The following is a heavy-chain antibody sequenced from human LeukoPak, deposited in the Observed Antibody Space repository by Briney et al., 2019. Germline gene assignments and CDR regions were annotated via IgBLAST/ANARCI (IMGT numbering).Heavy chain of an antibody. Sequence: SETLSLTCTVSGGSISSSSYYWGWIRQPPGKGLEWIGSIYYSGSTYYNPSLKSRVTISVDTSKNQFSLKLSSVTAADTAVYYCARGLDTNDWSDAFDIWGQGTMVTVSS. D-gene: IGHD2-21*01. CDR1: GGSISSSSYY. V-gene: IGHV4-39*07. J-gene: IGHJ3*02. CDR2: IYYSGST. CDR3: ARGLDTNDWSDAFDI.